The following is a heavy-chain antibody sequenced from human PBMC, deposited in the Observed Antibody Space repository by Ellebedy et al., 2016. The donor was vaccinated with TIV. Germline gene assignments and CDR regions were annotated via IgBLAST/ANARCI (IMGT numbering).Heavy chain of an antibody. V-gene: IGHV3-23*01. CDR3: ATQLWNTEF. Sequence: GESLKISCEASESTFSSYGMSWVRQAPGKGPDWVLSISTTDGTHYADSVKGRFTISRDNPKNTLYLQMNSLRVEDTAVYYCATQLWNTEFWGTGTLVIVSS. D-gene: IGHD5-24*01. CDR1: ESTFSSYG. J-gene: IGHJ4*02. CDR2: ISTTDGT.